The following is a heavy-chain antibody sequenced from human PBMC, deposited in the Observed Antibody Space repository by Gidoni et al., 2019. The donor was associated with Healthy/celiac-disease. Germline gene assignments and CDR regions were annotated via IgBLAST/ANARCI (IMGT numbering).Heavy chain of an antibody. J-gene: IGHJ4*02. CDR2: INPSGGST. CDR1: GYTFTSYY. D-gene: IGHD3-10*01. V-gene: IGHV1-46*01. Sequence: QAQLVQSGAEVKNPGAPAKVSCQASGYTFTSYYMHWVRQAPGQGLECMGIINPSGGSTSYAQKCQGRVTMTRDTSTSTVYMELSSLRSEDTAVYYCARGPRRFGEDWGQGTLVTVSS. CDR3: ARGPRRFGED.